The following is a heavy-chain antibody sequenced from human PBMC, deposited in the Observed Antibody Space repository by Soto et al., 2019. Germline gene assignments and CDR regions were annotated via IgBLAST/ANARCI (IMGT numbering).Heavy chain of an antibody. V-gene: IGHV1-46*03. CDR3: ARQYCSGGSCYSLTQHAP. J-gene: IGHJ5*02. CDR2: INPSGGST. Sequence: QVQLVPSGAEVKKPGASVKVSCKASGYTFTSYYMHWVRQAPGQGLEWLGIINPSGGSTRYAQKFQSGVTMTRDTSTSTVYMELSSLRSEDTAVYYCARQYCSGGSCYSLTQHAPWGQGTLVTVSS. D-gene: IGHD2-15*01. CDR1: GYTFTSYY.